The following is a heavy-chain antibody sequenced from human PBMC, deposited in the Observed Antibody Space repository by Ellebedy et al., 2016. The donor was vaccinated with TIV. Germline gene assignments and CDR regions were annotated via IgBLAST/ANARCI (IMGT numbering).Heavy chain of an antibody. CDR3: ARTDLRYGMDV. CDR1: GGSISSSDYY. J-gene: IGHJ6*02. D-gene: IGHD3/OR15-3a*01. V-gene: IGHV4-39*07. CDR2: VYHSGSF. Sequence: SETLSLXXTVSGGSISSSDYYWGWIRQSPGKGLEWIGNVYHSGSFYYNPSLRSRVTLSLDTSKNSLSLRLSSVTAADTAMYYCARTDLRYGMDVWGQGTTVTVS.